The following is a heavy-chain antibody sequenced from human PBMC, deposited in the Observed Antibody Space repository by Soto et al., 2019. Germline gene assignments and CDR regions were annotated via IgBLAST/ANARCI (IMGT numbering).Heavy chain of an antibody. CDR2: ISSSSSYI. V-gene: IGHV3-21*01. CDR1: GFTFSSYS. D-gene: IGHD5-18*01. CDR3: ATGYGGYFDY. J-gene: IGHJ4*02. Sequence: ESLLLSCAASGFTFSSYSMNWVRQAPGKGLEWVSSISSSSSYIYYADSVKGRFTISRDNAKNSLYPQMNSLRAEDTAVYYCATGYGGYFDYWGQGTLVTVSS.